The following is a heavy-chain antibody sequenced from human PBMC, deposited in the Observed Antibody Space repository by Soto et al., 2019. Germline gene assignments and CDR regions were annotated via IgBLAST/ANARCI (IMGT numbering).Heavy chain of an antibody. CDR1: GFTFSSYA. J-gene: IGHJ4*02. D-gene: IGHD6-13*01. CDR3: ARDRSSSWYFVIDY. CDR2: ISGSGGST. V-gene: IGHV3-23*01. Sequence: WWSLRLSCAVSGFTFSSYAMTWVRQAPGKGLEWVSAISGSGGSTHYADSVKGRFTISRDNSKNTLYLQMNSLRAEDTAVYYCARDRSSSWYFVIDYWGQGTLVTVSS.